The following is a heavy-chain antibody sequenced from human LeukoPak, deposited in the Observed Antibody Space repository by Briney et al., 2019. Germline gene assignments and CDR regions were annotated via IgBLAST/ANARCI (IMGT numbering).Heavy chain of an antibody. D-gene: IGHD1-26*01. Sequence: PGGSLRLSCEASGFTFSSYAMSWVRQAPGKGLEWVSGISGSGDSTYYADSVKGRFTISRDNSKNTLYLQMNSLRAEDTAVYYCARGLGVGASKVYFDYWGQGTLVTVSS. CDR2: ISGSGDST. CDR3: ARGLGVGASKVYFDY. V-gene: IGHV3-23*01. J-gene: IGHJ4*02. CDR1: GFTFSSYA.